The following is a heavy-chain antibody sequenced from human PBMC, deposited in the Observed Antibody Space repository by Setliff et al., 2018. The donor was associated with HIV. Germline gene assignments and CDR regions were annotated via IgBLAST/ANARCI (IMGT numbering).Heavy chain of an antibody. D-gene: IGHD2-2*01. Sequence: GASVKVSCKASRSTFNSHTINWVQQAPGQGLEWMGGIIPILGIANYAQKLQGRVTMTTDTSTSTAYMELRSLRSDDTAVYYCARGTTPLGWFDPWGQGTLVTVSS. CDR1: RSTFNSHT. CDR2: IIPILGIA. J-gene: IGHJ5*02. V-gene: IGHV1-69*10. CDR3: ARGTTPLGWFDP.